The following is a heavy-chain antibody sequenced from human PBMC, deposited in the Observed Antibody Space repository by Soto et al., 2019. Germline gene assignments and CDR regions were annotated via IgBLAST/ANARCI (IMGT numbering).Heavy chain of an antibody. CDR3: AIVKTGSGGSCYSACWFDP. Sequence: QVQLVQSGAEVKKPGSSVKVSCKASGGTFSSYAISWVRQAPGQGLEWMGGIIPIFGTANYAQKFQGRVTITADESTSTAYMELSSLRSEDTAVYYCAIVKTGSGGSCYSACWFDPWGQGTLVTVSS. CDR1: GGTFSSYA. V-gene: IGHV1-69*01. CDR2: IIPIFGTA. J-gene: IGHJ5*02. D-gene: IGHD2-15*01.